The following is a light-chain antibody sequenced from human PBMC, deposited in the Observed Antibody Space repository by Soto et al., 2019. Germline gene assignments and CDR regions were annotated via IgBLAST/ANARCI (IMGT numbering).Light chain of an antibody. CDR1: QSVSSN. CDR2: DAS. CDR3: QQYGRSPWT. Sequence: EIVLTQSPATLSLSPGERATLSCRASQSVSSNLAWYQQKPGQAPRLLIYDASSRATGIPDRFSGSGSGTDFTLTISRLEPEDFAVYFCQQYGRSPWTFGQGTKVDIK. V-gene: IGKV3-20*01. J-gene: IGKJ1*01.